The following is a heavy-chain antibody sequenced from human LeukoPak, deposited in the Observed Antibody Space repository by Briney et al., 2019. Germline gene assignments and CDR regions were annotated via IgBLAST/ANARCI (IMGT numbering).Heavy chain of an antibody. J-gene: IGHJ6*04. CDR1: GFTFSSYG. D-gene: IGHD3-10*01. V-gene: IGHV3-33*01. CDR2: IWYDGSKK. Sequence: SGGSLRLSCAASGFTFSSYGMHWVRQAPGKGLEWVAVIWYDGSKKYYVDSVKGRFTISRDNSKNTLYLQMNSLRAEDTAVYYCASGLWFGDLRYSYYGMDAWGKGTTVTVSS. CDR3: ASGLWFGDLRYSYYGMDA.